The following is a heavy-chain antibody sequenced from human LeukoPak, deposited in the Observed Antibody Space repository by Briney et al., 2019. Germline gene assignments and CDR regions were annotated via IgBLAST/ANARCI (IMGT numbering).Heavy chain of an antibody. J-gene: IGHJ6*02. CDR3: ARVGGGNYYYYGLDV. CDR1: GGSISSYY. Sequence: SSETLSLTCKVSGGSISSYYWSWIRQPPGKGLEWIGYIYYSGSTNYNPSLKSRVTISVDLSKGQFSLNLTSVTAADTAVYYCARVGGGNYYYYGLDVWGQGATVTVSS. CDR2: IYYSGST. D-gene: IGHD2-15*01. V-gene: IGHV4-59*01.